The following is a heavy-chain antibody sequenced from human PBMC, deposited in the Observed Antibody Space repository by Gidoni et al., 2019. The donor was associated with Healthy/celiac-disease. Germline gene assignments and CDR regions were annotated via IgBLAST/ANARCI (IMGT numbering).Heavy chain of an antibody. CDR3: AREEPYQLLLDY. J-gene: IGHJ4*02. V-gene: IGHV4-59*01. Sequence: QVQLQESGPGLVKPSETLSLTCTVSGGSISSYYWSWIRQPPGKGLEWIGYIYYSGSTNYNPSLKSRVTISVDTSKNQFSLKLSSVTAADTAVYYCAREEPYQLLLDYWGQGTLVTVSS. CDR1: GGSISSYY. D-gene: IGHD2-2*01. CDR2: IYYSGST.